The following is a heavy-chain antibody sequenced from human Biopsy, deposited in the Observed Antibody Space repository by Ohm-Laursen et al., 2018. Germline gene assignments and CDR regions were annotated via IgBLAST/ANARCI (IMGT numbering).Heavy chain of an antibody. CDR2: IYHSGST. CDR3: ARLEWRDTFFDF. D-gene: IGHD3-3*01. V-gene: IGHV4-38-2*01. J-gene: IGHJ4*02. Sequence: SQTLSLTCAVSGYSIKSGYYWGWIRQPPGKGLEWIGNIYHSGSTYYNPPLKSRVTISVEKSKNQFSLKLSSVTAADTAVYYCARLEWRDTFFDFWGQGRLVTVSS. CDR1: GYSIKSGYY.